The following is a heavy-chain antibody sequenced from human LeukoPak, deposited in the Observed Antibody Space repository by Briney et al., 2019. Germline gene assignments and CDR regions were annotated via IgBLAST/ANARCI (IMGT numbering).Heavy chain of an antibody. J-gene: IGHJ4*02. CDR2: ISAYNGHT. CDR3: ARDSDLVGATTYHYFDY. D-gene: IGHD1-26*01. CDR1: GYTFTNYG. V-gene: IGHV1-18*01. Sequence: ASVKVSCKASGYTFTNYGISWVRQAPGQGLEWMGWISAYNGHTNYAQNLQGRVTMTTDTSTSTAYMELSSLRSEDTAVYYCARDSDLVGATTYHYFDYWGQGTLVTVSS.